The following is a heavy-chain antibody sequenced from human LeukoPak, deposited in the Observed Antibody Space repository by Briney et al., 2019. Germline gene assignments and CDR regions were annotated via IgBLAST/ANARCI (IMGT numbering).Heavy chain of an antibody. Sequence: SETLSLTCAVYGGSFSGYYWSWIRQPPGKGLEWIGEINHSRSTNYNPSLKSRVTISVDTSKNQFSLKLSSVTAADTAVYYCAREDRYGGIAVAGYYFGYWGQGTLVTVSS. V-gene: IGHV4-34*01. CDR2: INHSRST. CDR1: GGSFSGYY. D-gene: IGHD6-19*01. CDR3: AREDRYGGIAVAGYYFGY. J-gene: IGHJ4*02.